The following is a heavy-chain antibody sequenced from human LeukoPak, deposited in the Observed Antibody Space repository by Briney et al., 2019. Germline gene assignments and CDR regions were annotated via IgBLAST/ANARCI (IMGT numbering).Heavy chain of an antibody. J-gene: IGHJ3*02. CDR1: GFTFSSYS. D-gene: IGHD3-10*01. Sequence: GGSLRLSCAASGFTFSSYSMNWVRQAPGKGLEWVSSISSSSSYIYYADSVKGRFTISRDNAKNSLYLQMNSLSAEDTAVYYCARIMVRGVIGAFDIWGQGTMVTVSS. CDR3: ARIMVRGVIGAFDI. CDR2: ISSSSSYI. V-gene: IGHV3-21*01.